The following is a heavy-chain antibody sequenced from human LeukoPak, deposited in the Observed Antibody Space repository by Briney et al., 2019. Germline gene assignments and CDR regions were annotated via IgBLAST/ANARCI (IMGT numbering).Heavy chain of an antibody. J-gene: IGHJ4*02. V-gene: IGHV4-30-2*01. D-gene: IGHD3-3*01. CDR1: GGSISSGGYY. Sequence: PSETLSLTCTVSGGSISSGGYYWSWIRQPPGKGLEWIGNIYHSGNTYYNPSLKSRVTVSVDRSRNQFSLKLSSVTVADTALYYCARGLFGALDYWGQGTLATVSS. CDR3: ARGLFGALDY. CDR2: IYHSGNT.